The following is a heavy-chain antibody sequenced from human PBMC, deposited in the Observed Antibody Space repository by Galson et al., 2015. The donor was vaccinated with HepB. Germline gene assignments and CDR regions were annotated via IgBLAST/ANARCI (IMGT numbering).Heavy chain of an antibody. D-gene: IGHD2-15*01. Sequence: SETLSLTCSVYGGSFSGYFWTWIRQPPGKGLEWIGEINRSGSTNYNPSLKSRVTISVDTSKNQFSLKLSSVTAADTAVYFCARRSARIIVVVAGTLEYYLDYWGQGNLVTVSS. CDR2: INRSGST. CDR3: ARRSARIIVVVAGTLEYYLDY. J-gene: IGHJ4*02. CDR1: GGSFSGYF. V-gene: IGHV4-34*01.